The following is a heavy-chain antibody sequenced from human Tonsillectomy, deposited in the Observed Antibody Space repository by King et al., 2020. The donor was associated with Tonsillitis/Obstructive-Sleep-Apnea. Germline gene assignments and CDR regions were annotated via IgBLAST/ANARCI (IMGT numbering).Heavy chain of an antibody. CDR2: IYYSGST. CDR3: ARHVRDGYGTNFDY. D-gene: IGHD5-24*01. J-gene: IGHJ4*02. V-gene: IGHV4-39*01. Sequence: LQLQESGPGLVKPSETLSLTCTVSGHSIRSSNYYWGWIRQPPGKGLEWVGTIYYSGSTYYNPSLKSRVTISVDTSKNQFSLKLSYWPAADTALSYCARHVRDGYGTNFDYWGQGTLGTVSS. CDR1: GHSIRSSNYY.